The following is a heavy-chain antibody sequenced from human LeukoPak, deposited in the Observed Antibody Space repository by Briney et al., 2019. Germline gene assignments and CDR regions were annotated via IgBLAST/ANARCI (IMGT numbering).Heavy chain of an antibody. D-gene: IGHD3-22*01. CDR2: INPNSGGT. CDR1: GYTFTGYY. V-gene: IGHV1-2*06. J-gene: IGHJ6*03. Sequence: ASVKVSCKASGYTFTGYYMHWVRQAPGQGLEWMGRINPNSGGTNYAQKFQGRVTMTRDTSISTAYMELSRLRSDDTAVYYCARVGTYYHDSSGYYDDGYYMDVWGKGTTVTVSS. CDR3: ARVGTYYHDSSGYYDDGYYMDV.